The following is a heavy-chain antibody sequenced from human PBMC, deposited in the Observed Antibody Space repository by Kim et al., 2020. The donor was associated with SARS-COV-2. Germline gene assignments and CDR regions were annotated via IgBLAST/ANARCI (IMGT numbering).Heavy chain of an antibody. D-gene: IGHD2-2*01. CDR2: MNPNSGNT. J-gene: IGHJ3*02. CDR1: GYTFTSYD. V-gene: IGHV1-8*01. Sequence: ASVKVSCKASGYTFTSYDINWVRQATGQGLEWMGWMNPNSGNTGYAQKFQGRVTMTRNTSISTAYMELSSLRSEDTAVYYCARGCIWSWRSTSCYNAFDIWGQGTMVTVSS. CDR3: ARGCIWSWRSTSCYNAFDI.